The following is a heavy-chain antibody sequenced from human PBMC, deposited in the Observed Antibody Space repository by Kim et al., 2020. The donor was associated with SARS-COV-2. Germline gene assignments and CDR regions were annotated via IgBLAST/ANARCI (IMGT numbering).Heavy chain of an antibody. CDR2: INSSSSYI. V-gene: IGHV3-21*01. CDR1: GFTFSSYS. D-gene: IGHD4-17*01. Sequence: GGSLRLSCAASGFTFSSYSMNWVSQSPGKGLEWVSSINSSSSYIYYADSVKGRFTISKDNAKNSLYLQMNSLRAEDTAVYYCARGGYGDYQDPSFTLDYWGQGTLVTVSS. CDR3: ARGGYGDYQDPSFTLDY. J-gene: IGHJ4*02.